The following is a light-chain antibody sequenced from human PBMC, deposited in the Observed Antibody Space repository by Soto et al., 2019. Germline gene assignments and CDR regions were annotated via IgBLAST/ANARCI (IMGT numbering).Light chain of an antibody. CDR1: QSVRNSL. Sequence: EIVLTQSPGTLSLSPGERATLSCRASQSVRNSLLAWYQQKPGQPPRLLIYDASTRATATPERFSGSGSGTEFTLTISSLQPDDFATYYCQQYNSYWTFGQGTKVDIK. CDR3: QQYNSYWT. J-gene: IGKJ1*01. CDR2: DAS. V-gene: IGKV3-20*01.